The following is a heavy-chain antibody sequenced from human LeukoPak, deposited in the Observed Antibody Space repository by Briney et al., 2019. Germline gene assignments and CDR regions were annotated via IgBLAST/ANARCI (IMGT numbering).Heavy chain of an antibody. V-gene: IGHV3-30*18. J-gene: IGHJ5*02. D-gene: IGHD6-19*01. Sequence: GGSLRLSCAASGFTFSSYGMHWVRQAPGKGLEWVAVISYDGSNKYYADSVKGRFTISRDNSKNTLYLQMNSLRAEDTAVYYCAKDTVGSGWYWFDPWGQGTLVTVSS. CDR1: GFTFSSYG. CDR3: AKDTVGSGWYWFDP. CDR2: ISYDGSNK.